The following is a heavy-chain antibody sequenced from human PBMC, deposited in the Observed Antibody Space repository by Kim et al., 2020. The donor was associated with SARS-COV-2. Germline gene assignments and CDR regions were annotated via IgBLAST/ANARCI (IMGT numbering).Heavy chain of an antibody. Sequence: RITISRDNAKNTLYLQMNSRRAEDTAVYYCAKDSSRGVVPAATRGGYFQHWGQGTLVTVSS. V-gene: IGHV3-30*02. J-gene: IGHJ1*01. CDR3: AKDSSRGVVPAATRGGYFQH. D-gene: IGHD2-2*01.